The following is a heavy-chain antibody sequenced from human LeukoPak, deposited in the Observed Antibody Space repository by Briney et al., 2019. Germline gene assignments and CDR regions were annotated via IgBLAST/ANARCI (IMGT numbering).Heavy chain of an antibody. Sequence: GGSLRLSCAASGFXFSNYEFNWVRQAAGKGLEWVSYISSSGRNIYYADSVKGRFTISRDNAKNSLYLQMNSLRAEDTAVYYCARDLVQLWSKDYWGQGTLVTVSS. J-gene: IGHJ4*02. V-gene: IGHV3-48*03. CDR2: ISSSGRNI. CDR3: ARDLVQLWSKDY. CDR1: GFXFSNYE. D-gene: IGHD5-18*01.